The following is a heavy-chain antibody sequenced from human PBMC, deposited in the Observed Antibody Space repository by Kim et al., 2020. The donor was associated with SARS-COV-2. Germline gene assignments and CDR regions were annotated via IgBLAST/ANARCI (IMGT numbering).Heavy chain of an antibody. CDR1: GFTFSDYY. V-gene: IGHV3-11*04. CDR3: ARTARIADY. CDR2: ISGDSRDI. Sequence: GGSLRLSCAASGFTFSDYYMNWIRQTPGKGLEYISIISGDSRDIRYADSVKGRFTVSRDNAKRSLSLQMDSLRDEDTAVYYCARTARIADYWGQGTLVT. D-gene: IGHD2-15*01. J-gene: IGHJ4*02.